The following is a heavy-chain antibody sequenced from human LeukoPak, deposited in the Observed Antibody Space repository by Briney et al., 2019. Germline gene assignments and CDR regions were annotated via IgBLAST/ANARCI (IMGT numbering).Heavy chain of an antibody. CDR1: GDSLSSNNAA. V-gene: IGHV6-1*01. CDR2: TYYMSKWYK. D-gene: IGHD6-19*01. Sequence: PSQTLSLTCALSGDSLSSNNAAWDWLRQSPTRGLEWLGWTYYMSKWYKRYAVSVKTRITINPHTSKYQFSLPLTSGTPQATAVYFCARTDSGWLDDWGQGTLGTV. CDR3: ARTDSGWLDD. J-gene: IGHJ4*02.